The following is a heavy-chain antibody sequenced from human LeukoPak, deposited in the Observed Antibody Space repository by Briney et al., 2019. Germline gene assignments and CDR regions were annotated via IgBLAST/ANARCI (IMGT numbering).Heavy chain of an antibody. Sequence: GGSLRLSCAASGFTFSSYSMNWVRQAPGKGLEWVSSISSSSSYIYYADSVKGRFTTSRDNAKNSLYLQMNSLRAEDTAVYYCARVVASGSYYSDYWGQGTLVTVSS. J-gene: IGHJ4*02. CDR3: ARVVASGSYYSDY. CDR1: GFTFSSYS. V-gene: IGHV3-21*01. CDR2: ISSSSSYI. D-gene: IGHD1-26*01.